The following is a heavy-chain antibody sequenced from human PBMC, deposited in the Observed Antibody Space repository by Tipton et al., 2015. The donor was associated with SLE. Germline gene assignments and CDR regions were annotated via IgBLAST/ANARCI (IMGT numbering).Heavy chain of an antibody. J-gene: IGHJ4*02. CDR3: ARMEVMITYGGIAGL. CDR2: IHYSRTT. D-gene: IGHD3-16*01. V-gene: IGHV4-39*01. Sequence: GLVKPSETLSLTCTVSGGSVSRNYYYWAWIRQSPGKGLEWIGSIHYSRTTYYNPSLNSRFTISVDTSKNQFSLKVTSVTATDTAVYYCARMEVMITYGGIAGLWGQGTVVTVSS. CDR1: GGSVSRNYYY.